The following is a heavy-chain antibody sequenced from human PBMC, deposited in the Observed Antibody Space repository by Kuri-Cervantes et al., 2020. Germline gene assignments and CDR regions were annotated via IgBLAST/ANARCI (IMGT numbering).Heavy chain of an antibody. CDR3: ARDTGYCSSTSCSNWFDP. V-gene: IGHV1-18*01. J-gene: IGHJ5*02. CDR2: ISAYNGNT. CDR1: GYTFTSYG. D-gene: IGHD2-2*01. Sequence: ASVKVSCKASGYTFTSYGISWVRQAPGQGLEWMGWISAYNGNTNYAQKLQGRVTMTRNTSISTAYMELSSLRSEDTAVYYCARDTGYCSSTSCSNWFDPWGQGTLVTVSS.